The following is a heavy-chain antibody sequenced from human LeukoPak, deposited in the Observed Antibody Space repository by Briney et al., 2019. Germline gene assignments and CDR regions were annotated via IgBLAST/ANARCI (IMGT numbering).Heavy chain of an antibody. D-gene: IGHD6-19*01. CDR1: GFTFSTYE. Sequence: GGSLRLSCAASGFTFSTYELNWVRQAPGKGLEWVSSISSSSSYIYYADSVKGRFTISRDNAKNSLFLQMNSLRAEDTAVYYCARVGYSSGWYGWFDPWGQGTLVIVTS. J-gene: IGHJ5*02. V-gene: IGHV3-21*01. CDR2: ISSSSSYI. CDR3: ARVGYSSGWYGWFDP.